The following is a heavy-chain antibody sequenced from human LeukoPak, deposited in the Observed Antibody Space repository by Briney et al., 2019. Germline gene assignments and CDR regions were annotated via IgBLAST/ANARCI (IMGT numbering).Heavy chain of an antibody. J-gene: IGHJ6*03. V-gene: IGHV3-48*03. CDR3: ARLNYYGDYMDV. D-gene: IGHD3-10*01. Sequence: GGSLRLSCAASGFTFSNYAMSWVRQAPGKGLEWVSYISSSGSTIYYADSVKGRFTISRDNAKNSLYLQMNSLRAEDTAVYYCARLNYYGDYMDVWGKGTTVTISS. CDR2: ISSSGSTI. CDR1: GFTFSNYA.